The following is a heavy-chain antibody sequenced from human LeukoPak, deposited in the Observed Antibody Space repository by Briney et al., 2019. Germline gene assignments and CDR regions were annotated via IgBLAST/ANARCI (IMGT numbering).Heavy chain of an antibody. CDR3: AAFYDSSGYAIDPYYYYYMDV. CDR1: GGSISSYY. CDR2: IYYSGST. Sequence: PSETLSLTCTVSGGSISSYYWSWLRQPPGKGLEWIGYIYYSGSTNYNPSLKSRVTISVDTSKNQFSLKLSSVTAADTAVYYCAAFYDSSGYAIDPYYYYYMDVWGKGTTVTVSS. D-gene: IGHD3-22*01. V-gene: IGHV4-59*01. J-gene: IGHJ6*03.